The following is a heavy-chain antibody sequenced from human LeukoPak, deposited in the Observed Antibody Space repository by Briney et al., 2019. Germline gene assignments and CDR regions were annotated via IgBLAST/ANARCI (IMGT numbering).Heavy chain of an antibody. CDR1: GGSISSGDYY. V-gene: IGHV4-30-4*08. CDR2: IYYSGST. D-gene: IGHD6-13*01. J-gene: IGHJ1*01. Sequence: SQTLSLTCTVSGGSISSGDYYWSWIRQPPGKGLEWIGYIYYSGSTNYNPSLKSRVTISVDTSKNQFSLKLSSVTAADTAVYYCARRAMGYSSSWYTHQSEYFQHWGQGTLVTVSS. CDR3: ARRAMGYSSSWYTHQSEYFQH.